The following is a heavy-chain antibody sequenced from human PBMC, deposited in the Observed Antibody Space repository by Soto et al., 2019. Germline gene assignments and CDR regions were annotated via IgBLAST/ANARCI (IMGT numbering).Heavy chain of an antibody. D-gene: IGHD2-2*01. Sequence: QVQLQESGPVLVKPSETLSLTCTVSGDAVTSYYWSWMRQRPGKELEWIGYIYNSGSTKYNPSLMSRLTISVDTSKNQFSLKVSSVTAADTAVYYCARHACSSTRCYFDYWGQGTLVTVSS. CDR3: ARHACSSTRCYFDY. CDR1: GDAVTSYY. V-gene: IGHV4-59*08. CDR2: IYNSGST. J-gene: IGHJ4*02.